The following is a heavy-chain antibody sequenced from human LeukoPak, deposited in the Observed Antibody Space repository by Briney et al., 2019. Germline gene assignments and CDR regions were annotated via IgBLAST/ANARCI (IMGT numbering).Heavy chain of an antibody. CDR2: IKQDGSEK. CDR1: GFTFSSYW. J-gene: IGHJ4*02. Sequence: HPGGSLRLSCAASGFTFSSYWMSWVRQAPGKGLEWVANIKQDGSEKYYVDSVKGRFTISRDNAKNSLYLQMNSLRAEDTAVYYCARDEGYSSSSLFDYWGQGTLVTVSS. V-gene: IGHV3-7*01. D-gene: IGHD6-13*01. CDR3: ARDEGYSSSSLFDY.